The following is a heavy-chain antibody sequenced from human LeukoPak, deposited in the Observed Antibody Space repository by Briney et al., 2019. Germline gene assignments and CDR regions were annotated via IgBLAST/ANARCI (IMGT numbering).Heavy chain of an antibody. V-gene: IGHV3-48*02. Sequence: GGSLRLSCAASGFSFSNYEMNWVRQAPGKGLEWVSYISGSSTTIFYADSVKGRFTISRDNAKNSLFLQMNGLRDEDTALYYCARERVIAAAGDGFDSWGQGTLVTVSS. D-gene: IGHD2-21*01. CDR2: ISGSSTTI. J-gene: IGHJ4*02. CDR1: GFSFSNYE. CDR3: ARERVIAAAGDGFDS.